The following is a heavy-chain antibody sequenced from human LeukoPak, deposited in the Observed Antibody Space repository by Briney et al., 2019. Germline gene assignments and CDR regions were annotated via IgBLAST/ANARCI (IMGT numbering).Heavy chain of an antibody. CDR3: AKDQDYYDSPFDY. CDR2: ISGSGGST. J-gene: IGHJ4*02. D-gene: IGHD3-22*01. V-gene: IGHV3-23*01. Sequence: GGSLRLSXAASGFTFSSYAMSWVRQAPGKGLERVSAISGSGGSTYYADSVKGRFTISRDNSKNTLYLQINSLRAEDTAVYYCAKDQDYYDSPFDYWGQGTLVTVSS. CDR1: GFTFSSYA.